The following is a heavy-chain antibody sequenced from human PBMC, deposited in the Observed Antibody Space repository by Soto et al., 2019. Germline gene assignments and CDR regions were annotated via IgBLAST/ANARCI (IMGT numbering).Heavy chain of an antibody. Sequence: HVQLQQWGAGLLKPSEHLSLTCAVSGGSFSGYYWHWIRQPPWKGLEWSGEINHSGSTNYNPSLESRVTISLDTSNPQFALKLSSVTGEDPAVYYCARHGVSAVVSAASWFDPWGQGPLVPVSS. J-gene: IGHJ5*02. D-gene: IGHD2-2*01. V-gene: IGHV4-34*01. CDR2: INHSGST. CDR1: GGSFSGYY. CDR3: ARHGVSAVVSAASWFDP.